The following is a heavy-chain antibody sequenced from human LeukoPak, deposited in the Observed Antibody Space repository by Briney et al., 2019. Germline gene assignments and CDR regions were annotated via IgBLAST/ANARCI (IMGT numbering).Heavy chain of an antibody. CDR3: ARDRLTSGSYFFDY. Sequence: GGPLRLSCAASAFTFSDYSMNWVRQAPGKGLEWISYISGRSSTIYYADSVRGRFTISRDNAKNSMYLQMNSLRAEDTAVYYCARDRLTSGSYFFDYWGQGTLVTVSS. CDR1: AFTFSDYS. CDR2: ISGRSSTI. J-gene: IGHJ4*02. D-gene: IGHD1-26*01. V-gene: IGHV3-48*01.